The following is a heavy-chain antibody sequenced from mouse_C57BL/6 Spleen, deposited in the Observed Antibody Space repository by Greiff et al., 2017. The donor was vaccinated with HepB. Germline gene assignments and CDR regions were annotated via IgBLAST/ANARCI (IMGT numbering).Heavy chain of an antibody. CDR2: IYPSDSET. Sequence: QVQLQQPGAELVRPGSSVKLSCKASGYTFTSYWMDWVKQRPGQGLEWIGNIYPSDSETHYNQKFKDKATLTVDKSSSTAYMQLSSLTSEDSAVYYCARWGAGSRGAYWGQGTLVTVSA. D-gene: IGHD1-1*01. CDR3: ARWGAGSRGAY. V-gene: IGHV1-61*01. J-gene: IGHJ3*01. CDR1: GYTFTSYW.